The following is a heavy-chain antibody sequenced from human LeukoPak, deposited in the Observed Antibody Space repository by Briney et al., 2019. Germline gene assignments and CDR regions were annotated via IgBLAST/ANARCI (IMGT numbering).Heavy chain of an antibody. CDR3: ARLGAYYFDSGNDDY. CDR1: GFTFSNYS. D-gene: IGHD3-10*01. J-gene: IGHJ4*02. Sequence: PGGSLRLSCAASGFTFSNYSMNWVRQAPGKGLEWVSSISTGSSYIYYADSLKGRFTISRDNAKNSLYLQMNSLRAEDTAVYYCARLGAYYFDSGNDDYWGQGTLVTVSS. CDR2: ISTGSSYI. V-gene: IGHV3-21*06.